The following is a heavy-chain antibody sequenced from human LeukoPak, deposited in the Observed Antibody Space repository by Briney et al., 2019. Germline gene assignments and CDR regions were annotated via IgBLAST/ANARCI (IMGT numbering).Heavy chain of an antibody. CDR3: AADHWGSYSFDY. V-gene: IGHV1-69*06. D-gene: IGHD1-26*01. Sequence: ASVKVSCKASGGTFSNYDISWVRQAPGQGLEWMGGIIPIFGTSNYAQKFQGRVTIIADKSTSTAYMELSSLRSEDTAVYYCAADHWGSYSFDYWGQGTLVTVSS. CDR1: GGTFSNYD. J-gene: IGHJ4*02. CDR2: IIPIFGTS.